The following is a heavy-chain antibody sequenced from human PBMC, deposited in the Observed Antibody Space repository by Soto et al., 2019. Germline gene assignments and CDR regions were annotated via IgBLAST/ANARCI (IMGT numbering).Heavy chain of an antibody. CDR3: ASYHLNSYYYGMDV. Sequence: QVQLVQSGAAVKKPGASVKVSCKASGYTFTSYGFSWVRQAPGQGLEWMGWISAYNGNTNYAQKLQGRVTMTTGTATSTAYMELRSLRSDDTAVYYCASYHLNSYYYGMDVWGQGTTVTVSS. CDR2: ISAYNGNT. J-gene: IGHJ6*02. V-gene: IGHV1-18*01. CDR1: GYTFTSYG.